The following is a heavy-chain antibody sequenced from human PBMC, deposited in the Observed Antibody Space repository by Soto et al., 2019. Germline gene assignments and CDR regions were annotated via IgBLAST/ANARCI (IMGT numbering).Heavy chain of an antibody. Sequence: PSETLSLTCAVSGGSISSSNWWSWVRQPPGKGLEWIGEIYHSGSTNYNPSLKSRVTISVDKSKNQFSLKLSSVTAADTAVYYCARASSGWSRDAFDIWGQGTMVTVSS. CDR2: IYHSGST. CDR3: ARASSGWSRDAFDI. D-gene: IGHD6-19*01. CDR1: GGSISSSNW. V-gene: IGHV4-4*02. J-gene: IGHJ3*02.